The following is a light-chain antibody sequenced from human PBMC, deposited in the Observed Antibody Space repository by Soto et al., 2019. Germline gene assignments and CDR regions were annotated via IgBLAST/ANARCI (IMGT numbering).Light chain of an antibody. CDR2: DAS. V-gene: IGKV1-5*01. Sequence: DIQMTQSPSTLSASVGDRVTSTCRASQGISSWLAWYQQKPGKPPKLLICDASSLGSGVLYRFSGSGSGTEFTLTIISLQPDDFATYFCKKYNIYPGTFGQGTKVEIK. J-gene: IGKJ1*01. CDR1: QGISSW. CDR3: KKYNIYPGT.